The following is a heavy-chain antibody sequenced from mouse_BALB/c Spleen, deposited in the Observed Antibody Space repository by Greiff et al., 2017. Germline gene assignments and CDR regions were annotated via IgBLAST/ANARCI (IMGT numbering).Heavy chain of an antibody. CDR1: GYSITSGY. CDR3: ARVGNDRDAMDY. Sequence: EVKVVESGPSLVKPSQTLSLTCSVTGYSITSGYWNWFRKFPGHNLEYMGYISYSGSTSYNPSLKSRITITPDTSKNQSYLQLNSVTTEDTATYYWARVGNDRDAMDYGGQGTSVTVSS. V-gene: IGHV3-8*02. D-gene: IGHD2-12*01. CDR2: ISYSGST. J-gene: IGHJ4*01.